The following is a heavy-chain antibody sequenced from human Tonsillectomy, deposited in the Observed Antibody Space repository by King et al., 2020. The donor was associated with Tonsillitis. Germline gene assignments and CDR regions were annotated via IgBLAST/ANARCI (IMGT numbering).Heavy chain of an antibody. J-gene: IGHJ4*02. CDR2: IYYSGST. Sequence: QLQESGPGLVKPSETLSLTCTVSGGSISSSSYYWGWIRQPPGKGLEWIGCIYYSGSTYYNPSLKSRVTISVDTSKNQFSLKLSSVTAADTAVYYCARSLASGWYVGWGQGTLVTVSS. CDR3: ARSLASGWYVG. V-gene: IGHV4-39*01. CDR1: GGSISSSSYY. D-gene: IGHD6-19*01.